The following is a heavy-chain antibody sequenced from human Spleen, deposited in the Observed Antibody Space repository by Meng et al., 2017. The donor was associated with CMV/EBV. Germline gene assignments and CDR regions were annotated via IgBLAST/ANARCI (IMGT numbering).Heavy chain of an antibody. J-gene: IGHJ4*02. CDR1: GYTFAGHY. CDR3: ARDNNWGPDY. D-gene: IGHD7-27*01. V-gene: IGHV1-2*02. Sequence: ASVKVSCKTSGYTFAGHYMHWLRQAPGQGLEWMGWIHPNTGETNYGQNFHGRVTVTRDTSIRTVYMELTRLTSDDTAVYYCARDNNWGPDYWGQGTLVTVSS. CDR2: IHPNTGET.